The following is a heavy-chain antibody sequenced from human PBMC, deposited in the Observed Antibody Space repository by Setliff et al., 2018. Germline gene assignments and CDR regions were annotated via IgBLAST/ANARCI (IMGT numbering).Heavy chain of an antibody. Sequence: GGSLRLSCAASGFAFSSYGMHWVRQAPGKGLEWVANIKPDGTEEYYVDSVKGRFTISRDNAKNSLYLQMNTLRAEDTAVYYCARDRGGATTRDFWGQGTLVTVSS. CDR2: IKPDGTEE. CDR1: GFAFSSYG. J-gene: IGHJ4*02. CDR3: ARDRGGATTRDF. D-gene: IGHD1-26*01. V-gene: IGHV3-7*03.